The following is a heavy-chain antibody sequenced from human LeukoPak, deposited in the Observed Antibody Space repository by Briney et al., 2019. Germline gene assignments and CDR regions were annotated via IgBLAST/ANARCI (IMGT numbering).Heavy chain of an antibody. Sequence: ASVKVSCKASGYTFTSYGISWVRQAPGQGLEWMGWISAYNGNTNYAQKLQGRVTMTTDTSMSTAYMELRSLRSDDTAVYYCARVFLAAAGPGEGDYWGQGTLVTVSS. V-gene: IGHV1-18*01. CDR1: GYTFTSYG. D-gene: IGHD6-13*01. CDR2: ISAYNGNT. CDR3: ARVFLAAAGPGEGDY. J-gene: IGHJ4*02.